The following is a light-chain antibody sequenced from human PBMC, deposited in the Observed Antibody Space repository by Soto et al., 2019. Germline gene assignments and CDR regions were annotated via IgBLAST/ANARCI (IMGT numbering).Light chain of an antibody. CDR1: SSDVGGYNY. CDR2: DVS. CDR3: SSYTSSSTLLV. V-gene: IGLV2-14*03. J-gene: IGLJ1*01. Sequence: QSVLTQPASVSGSPGQSITISCTGTSSDVGGYNYVSWYQQHPGKAPKLMIYDVSNRPSGVFNRFSGSKTGNTASLTISGRQAEDEADYYCSSYTSSSTLLVFGTGTKLTVL.